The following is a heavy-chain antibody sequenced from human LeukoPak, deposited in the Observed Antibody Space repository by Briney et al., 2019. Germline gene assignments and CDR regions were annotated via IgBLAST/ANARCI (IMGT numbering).Heavy chain of an antibody. J-gene: IGHJ1*01. CDR3: AKDYVSSRQGEYFQH. CDR1: GFTFSSYA. Sequence: GGSLRLSCAASGFTFSSYAMSWVRQAPGKGLEWVSAISGSGGSTYYADSVKGRFTFSRDNSKNTLYLQMNSLGAEDTAVYYCAKDYVSSRQGEYFQHWGQGTLVTVSS. CDR2: ISGSGGST. V-gene: IGHV3-23*01. D-gene: IGHD2-2*01.